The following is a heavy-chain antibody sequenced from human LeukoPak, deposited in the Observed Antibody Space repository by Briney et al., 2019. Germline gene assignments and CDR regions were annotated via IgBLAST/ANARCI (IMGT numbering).Heavy chain of an antibody. J-gene: IGHJ3*02. D-gene: IGHD1-26*01. CDR2: IIPIFGTA. CDR3: ARVVVGATPDAFDI. CDR1: GGTFISYA. V-gene: IGHV1-69*13. Sequence: ASVKVSYKASGGTFISYAISWVRQAPGQGLEWMGGIIPIFGTANYAQKFQGRVTITADESTSTAYMELSSLRSEDTAVYYCARVVVGATPDAFDIWGQGTMVTVSS.